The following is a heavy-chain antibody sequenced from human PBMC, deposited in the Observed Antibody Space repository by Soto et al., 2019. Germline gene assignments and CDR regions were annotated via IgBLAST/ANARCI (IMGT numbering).Heavy chain of an antibody. CDR2: MNPNSGNT. J-gene: IGHJ6*03. V-gene: IGHV1-8*01. CDR3: ARVVVVVAAAYYYMDV. CDR1: GYTFTSYD. D-gene: IGHD2-15*01. Sequence: QVQLVHSGAEVKKPGASVKVSCKASGYTFTSYDINWVRQATGQGLEWMGWMNPNSGNTGYAQKFQGRVTMTRNTSISTAYMELSSLRSEDTAVYYCARVVVVVAAAYYYMDVWGKGTTVTVSS.